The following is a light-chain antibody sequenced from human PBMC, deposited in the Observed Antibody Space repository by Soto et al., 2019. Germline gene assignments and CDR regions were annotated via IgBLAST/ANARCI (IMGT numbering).Light chain of an antibody. J-gene: IGKJ1*01. CDR1: QGVSRK. V-gene: IGKV3-15*01. Sequence: DIVMRQSPATLCAPPGDTVTFSCSASQGVSRKLAWYQHKPGQAPRLLISGASTGATGIPARFSGSGSGTDFTLTISRLEPEDFAVYYCQQYGGSPPWTFGQGTKVDIK. CDR3: QQYGGSPPWT. CDR2: GAS.